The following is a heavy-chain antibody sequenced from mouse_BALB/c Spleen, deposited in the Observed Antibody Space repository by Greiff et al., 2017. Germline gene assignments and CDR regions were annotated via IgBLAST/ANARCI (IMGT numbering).Heavy chain of an antibody. CDR1: GFNIKDTY. Sequence: EVQLQQSGAELVKPGASVKLSCTASGFNIKDTYMHWVKQRPEQGLEWIGRIDPANGNTKYDPKFQGKATITADTSSNTAYLQLSSLTSEDTAVYYCARSLDQGGFAYWGQGTLVTVSA. V-gene: IGHV14-3*02. CDR3: ARSLDQGGFAY. J-gene: IGHJ3*01. CDR2: IDPANGNT.